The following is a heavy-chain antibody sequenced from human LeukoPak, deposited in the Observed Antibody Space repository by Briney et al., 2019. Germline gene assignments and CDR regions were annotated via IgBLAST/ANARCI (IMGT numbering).Heavy chain of an antibody. CDR1: GGSISSYY. CDR3: ARAKGYSGSYYGPYYYYYYMDV. J-gene: IGHJ6*03. Sequence: SETLSLTCTVSGGSISSYYWSWIRQPPGKGLEWIGRIYTSGGTNYNPSLKSRVTISVDTSKNQFSLKLSSVTAADTAVYYCARAKGYSGSYYGPYYYYYYMDVWGKGTTVTVSS. CDR2: IYTSGGT. D-gene: IGHD1-26*01. V-gene: IGHV4-4*08.